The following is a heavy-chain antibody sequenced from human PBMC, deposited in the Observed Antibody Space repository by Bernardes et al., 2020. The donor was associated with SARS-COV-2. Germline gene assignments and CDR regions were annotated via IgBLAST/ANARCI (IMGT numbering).Heavy chain of an antibody. CDR2: INPNSGGT. D-gene: IGHD1-20*01. CDR1: GYTFTGYN. Sequence: SVKVSCKASGYTFTGYNIHWVRQAPGQGLEWMGWINPNSGGTNSAQKFQGRVTMTRDTSNTTAYMEWNRLRADDAAVDYCASTTYNGALDFWGQGTLVTVSS. V-gene: IGHV1-2*02. CDR3: ASTTYNGALDF. J-gene: IGHJ4*02.